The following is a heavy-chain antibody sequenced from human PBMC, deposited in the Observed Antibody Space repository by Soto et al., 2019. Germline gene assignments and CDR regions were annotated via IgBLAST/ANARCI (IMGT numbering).Heavy chain of an antibody. CDR1: GYTFTGYY. J-gene: IGHJ5*02. D-gene: IGHD3-22*01. CDR3: ARVLCPSDLNYSHRGDYYDRFDP. V-gene: IGHV1-2*02. CDR2: INPKSGGT. Sequence: ASVKVSYKASGYTFTGYYLHWVRQAPGQGLEWMGWINPKSGGTKYAQNFQGRVTMTRDTSISTAYMDLSRLRSDDTAVYYCARVLCPSDLNYSHRGDYYDRFDPWWQGPLVTVCS.